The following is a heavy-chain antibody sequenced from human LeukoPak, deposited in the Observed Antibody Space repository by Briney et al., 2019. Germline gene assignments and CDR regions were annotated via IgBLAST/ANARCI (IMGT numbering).Heavy chain of an antibody. CDR3: ARAEGYSNILFHY. V-gene: IGHV3-48*02. Sequence: GGSLRLSCEAPGFTFSTYTMNWVRQAPGKGLEWVSDISGSSTTIYYADSVKGRFTISRDNAKNSLYLQMSSLRDEDTAVYYCARAEGYSNILFHYWGQGTLVTVSS. D-gene: IGHD6-13*01. CDR1: GFTFSTYT. CDR2: ISGSSTTI. J-gene: IGHJ4*02.